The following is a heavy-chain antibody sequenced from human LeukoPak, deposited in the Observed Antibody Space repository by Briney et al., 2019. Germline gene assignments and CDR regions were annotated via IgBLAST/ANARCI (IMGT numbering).Heavy chain of an antibody. D-gene: IGHD6-19*01. V-gene: IGHV3-21*01. CDR1: GFTFSSYS. CDR2: ISSRSGYI. CDR3: ASYDSSGWHYFDY. Sequence: GGSLRLSCAASGFTFSSYSMSWVRQAPGKGLEWVSSISSRSGYIYYGDSVKGRFTISRDNAKNSLYLQMNTLRAEDTAVYYCASYDSSGWHYFDYWGQGTLVTVSA. J-gene: IGHJ4*02.